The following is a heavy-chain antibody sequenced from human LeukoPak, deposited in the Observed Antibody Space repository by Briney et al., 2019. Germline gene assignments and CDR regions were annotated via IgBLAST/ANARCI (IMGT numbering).Heavy chain of an antibody. CDR2: ISAYNGNT. D-gene: IGHD1-26*01. J-gene: IGHJ4*02. Sequence: GASVKVSCKASGGTFSSYAISWVRQAPGQGLEWMGWISAYNGNTNYAQKLQGRVTMTTDTSTSTAYMELRSLRSDDTAVYYCARGRGIVGATWLFWFPTLDYWGQGTLVTVSS. CDR1: GGTFSSYA. V-gene: IGHV1-18*01. CDR3: ARGRGIVGATWLFWFPTLDY.